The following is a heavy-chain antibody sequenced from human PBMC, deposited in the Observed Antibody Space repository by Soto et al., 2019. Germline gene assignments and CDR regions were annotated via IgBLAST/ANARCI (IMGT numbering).Heavy chain of an antibody. CDR3: AGDPDSHYNDSHASSYP. Sequence: QVQLVQSGAEVKKPGSSVKVSCKASGGTFSTYPITWVRQAPGQGLEWLGRIIPIIGIINYAQKFQGRATITADKCTGTAYMELTRLRSDDTAVYYCAGDPDSHYNDSHASSYPWGQGTLVTVSS. CDR2: IIPIIGII. CDR1: GGTFSTYP. V-gene: IGHV1-69*04. J-gene: IGHJ5*02. D-gene: IGHD3-22*01.